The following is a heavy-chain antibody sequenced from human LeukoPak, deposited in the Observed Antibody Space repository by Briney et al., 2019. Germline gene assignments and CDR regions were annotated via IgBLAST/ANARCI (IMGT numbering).Heavy chain of an antibody. V-gene: IGHV4-38-2*02. Sequence: SETLSLTCIVSGCSLSSGYYWGWIRQPPGEGLEWIGSIYHSGSTYYNPSLKNRSAISVDTSKNQFSLKLSSVPGADTAVYYCASSGYTNNWFDPWGQGTLVTVSS. D-gene: IGHD3-22*01. J-gene: IGHJ5*02. CDR3: ASSGYTNNWFDP. CDR2: IYHSGST. CDR1: GCSLSSGYY.